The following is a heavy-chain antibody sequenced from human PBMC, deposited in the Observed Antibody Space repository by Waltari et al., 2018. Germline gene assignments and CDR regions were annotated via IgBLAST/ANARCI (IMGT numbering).Heavy chain of an antibody. V-gene: IGHV4-30-4*08. Sequence: QVQLRESGPGLVKPSQTLSLTCTVSGGYFSSGLHSRSCIRQSPGKGLEWIGYIYHSGTTYYNPSLRGRITLSVDTSNYQSSLKLTSVTAADTAVYYCARVVKYYDSFGFPSDYMDVWGKGTTVIISS. CDR1: GGYFSSGLHS. CDR2: IYHSGTT. D-gene: IGHD3-22*01. J-gene: IGHJ6*03. CDR3: ARVVKYYDSFGFPSDYMDV.